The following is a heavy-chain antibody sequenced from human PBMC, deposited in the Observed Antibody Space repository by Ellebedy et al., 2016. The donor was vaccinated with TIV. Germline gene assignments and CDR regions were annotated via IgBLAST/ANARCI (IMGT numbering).Heavy chain of an antibody. J-gene: IGHJ1*01. V-gene: IGHV3-74*01. CDR2: IDTDGSTT. CDR3: VTDGPLGEVRH. Sequence: GESLKISCAASGFTFSTFWMHWVRQAPGKGLMWVSRIDTDGSTTNYADSVKGRFTISRDNAKKTLYLQMNSLRAEDTAVYYCVTDGPLGEVRHWGQGTLVTVSS. CDR1: GFTFSTFW.